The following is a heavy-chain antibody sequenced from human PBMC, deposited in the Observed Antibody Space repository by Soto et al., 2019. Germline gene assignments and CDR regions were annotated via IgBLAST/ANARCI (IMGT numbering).Heavy chain of an antibody. CDR3: AGGTGWIWYN. Sequence: EVQLVESGGGLVQPGGSLRLSCAASGFTFSTYWMTWVRQAPGKGLEWVANIKQDGSQKYYVDSVKGRFTISRDNAKNSLYLQMNSLRAEDTAVYYCAGGTGWIWYNLGQGTLVTVSS. CDR1: GFTFSTYW. V-gene: IGHV3-7*04. D-gene: IGHD1-1*01. CDR2: IKQDGSQK. J-gene: IGHJ4*02.